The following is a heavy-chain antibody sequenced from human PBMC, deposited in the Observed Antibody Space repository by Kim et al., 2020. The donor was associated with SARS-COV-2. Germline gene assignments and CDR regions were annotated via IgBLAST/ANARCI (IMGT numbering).Heavy chain of an antibody. J-gene: IGHJ5*02. CDR2: IWYDGSNK. D-gene: IGHD3-10*01. Sequence: GGSLRLSCAASGFTFSSYAMHWVRQAPGKGLEWVAVIWYDGSNKYYADSVKGRFTISRDNSKNTLYLQMNSLRAEDTAVYYCAKSPSVRGAYFFKNWFDP. V-gene: IGHV3-33*06. CDR1: GFTFSSYA. CDR3: AKSPSVRGAYFFKNWFDP.